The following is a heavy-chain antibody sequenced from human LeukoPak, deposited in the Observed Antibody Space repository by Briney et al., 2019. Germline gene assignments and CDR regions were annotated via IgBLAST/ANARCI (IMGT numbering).Heavy chain of an antibody. CDR3: ARADRRYCSGGSCYSSLDY. J-gene: IGHJ4*02. V-gene: IGHV3-7*01. CDR2: IKQEGSEK. CDR1: GFTFSSYW. Sequence: GGSLRLSCAASGFTFSSYWMSWVRQAPGKGLEGVANIKQEGSEKYYVDSVKGRFTISRDNAENSLYLQVNSLRAEDTAVYYCARADRRYCSGGSCYSSLDYWGQGTLVTVSS. D-gene: IGHD2-15*01.